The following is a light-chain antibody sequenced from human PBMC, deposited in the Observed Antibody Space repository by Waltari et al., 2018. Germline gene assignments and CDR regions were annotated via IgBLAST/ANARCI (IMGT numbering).Light chain of an antibody. CDR3: QNHERLPAT. J-gene: IGKJ1*01. CDR1: QNIGRY. Sequence: EIVLTQSPGTLSLSPRARATLSCRASQNIGRYLVWYQQKPGQPPRLLIYEASRRATGIPDRFSGSGSGTDFSLTISRLEPEDFAVYYCQNHERLPATFGQGTKVEIK. CDR2: EAS. V-gene: IGKV3-20*01.